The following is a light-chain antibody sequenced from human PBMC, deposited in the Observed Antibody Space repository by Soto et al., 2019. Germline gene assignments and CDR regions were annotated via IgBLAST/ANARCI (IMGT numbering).Light chain of an antibody. J-gene: IGKJ1*01. CDR1: QSITGW. Sequence: DIQMTQSPSTLSATVGDRVTITCRASQSITGWLAWFQQKPGKAPKLLISKASNLESGVPSRFSGSGSGTEFTLTISGLQPDDFATYYCQHYNHDSPWTFGQGTKVDIK. CDR3: QHYNHDSPWT. V-gene: IGKV1-5*03. CDR2: KAS.